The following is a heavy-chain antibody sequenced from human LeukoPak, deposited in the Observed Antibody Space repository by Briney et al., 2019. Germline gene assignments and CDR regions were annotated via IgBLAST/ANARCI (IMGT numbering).Heavy chain of an antibody. CDR3: ARSPGIAVAGPFDH. V-gene: IGHV3-33*01. J-gene: IGHJ4*02. CDR2: IWYDGSNK. Sequence: PGRSLRLSCAASGFTFSSYGMHWVRQAPGKGLEWVAVIWYDGSNKYYADSVKGRFTISRDNSKNTLYLQMNSLRAEDTAVYYCARSPGIAVAGPFDHWGQGTLVTVSS. D-gene: IGHD6-19*01. CDR1: GFTFSSYG.